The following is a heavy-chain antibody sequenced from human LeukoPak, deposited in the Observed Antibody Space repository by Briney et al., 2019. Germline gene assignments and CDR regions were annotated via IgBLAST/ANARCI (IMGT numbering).Heavy chain of an antibody. V-gene: IGHV1-18*04. CDR3: ATDQYDYVWGSYRPYFDY. J-gene: IGHJ4*02. CDR1: GYTFNSYG. D-gene: IGHD3-16*02. CDR2: ISPYNGNT. Sequence: ASVKVSCKASGYTFNSYGISWVRQAPGQGLEWMGSISPYNGNTKYAEKLQGRVIVTTDTSTRTAFMELRSLRSDDTAVFYCATDQYDYVWGSYRPYFDYWGQGTLVTVSS.